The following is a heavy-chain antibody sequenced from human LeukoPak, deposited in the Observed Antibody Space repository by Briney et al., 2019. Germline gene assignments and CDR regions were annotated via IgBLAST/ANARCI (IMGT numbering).Heavy chain of an antibody. J-gene: IGHJ4*02. CDR3: ARGGQLWFRYYFDY. Sequence: SETLSLTCTVSGGSISSYYWSWIRQPPGKGLEWIGYIYYSGSTNYNPSLKSRVTISVDTSKNQFSLKLSSVTAVDTAVYYCARGGQLWFRYYFDYWGQGTLVTVSS. D-gene: IGHD5-18*01. CDR1: GGSISSYY. CDR2: IYYSGST. V-gene: IGHV4-59*01.